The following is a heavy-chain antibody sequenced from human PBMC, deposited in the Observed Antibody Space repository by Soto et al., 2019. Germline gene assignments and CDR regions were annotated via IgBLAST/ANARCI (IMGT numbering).Heavy chain of an antibody. CDR2: INPNSGGT. Sequence: ASVKVSCKASGYTFTGYYMRWVRQAPGQGLEWMGWINPNSGGTNYAQKFQGWVTMTRDTSISTAYMELSRLRSDDTAVYYCARARGAAGHYYYGMDVWGQGTTVTV. CDR1: GYTFTGYY. CDR3: ARARGAAGHYYYGMDV. J-gene: IGHJ6*02. V-gene: IGHV1-2*04. D-gene: IGHD6-13*01.